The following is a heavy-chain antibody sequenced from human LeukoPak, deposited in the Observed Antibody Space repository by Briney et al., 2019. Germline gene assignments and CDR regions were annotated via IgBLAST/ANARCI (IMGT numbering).Heavy chain of an antibody. J-gene: IGHJ4*02. CDR2: ISGSAGTT. CDR1: GFTFSDYY. D-gene: IGHD4-23*01. CDR3: ARRGGGGNSVVY. V-gene: IGHV3-11*01. Sequence: GGSLRLSCAASGFTFSDYYMSWIRQAPGKGLEWVSYISGSAGTTYYADSVKGRFTISRDNAKNSLYLQMNSLRADDTAVYYWARRGGGGNSVVYWGQGTLVTVSS.